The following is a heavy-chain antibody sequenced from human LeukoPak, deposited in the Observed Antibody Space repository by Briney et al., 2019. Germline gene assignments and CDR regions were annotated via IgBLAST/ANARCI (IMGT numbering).Heavy chain of an antibody. J-gene: IGHJ4*02. D-gene: IGHD3-16*02. CDR2: MNPNSGNT. CDR1: GYTFTSYD. V-gene: IGHV1-8*01. CDR3: ARYVRGGIWGSYRTADY. Sequence: ASVKVSCKASGYTFTSYDINWVRQATGQGLEWMGWMNPNSGNTGHAQKFQGRVTMTRNTSISTAYMELSSLRSEDTAVYYCARYVRGGIWGSYRTADYWGQGTLVTVSS.